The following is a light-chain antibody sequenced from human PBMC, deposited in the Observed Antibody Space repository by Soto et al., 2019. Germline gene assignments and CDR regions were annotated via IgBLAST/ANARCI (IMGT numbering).Light chain of an antibody. J-gene: IGKJ5*01. CDR2: GAS. CDR3: QQYNNWPIT. V-gene: IGKV3-15*01. Sequence: VMNQSTANLSLSHGARATLSCRASESVSSNLAWYQQKAGQAPRLLIYGASTRATGIPARFSGSGSGTDFTLTINRLEPEDFAVYYCQQYNNWPITFGQGTRLEIK. CDR1: ESVSSN.